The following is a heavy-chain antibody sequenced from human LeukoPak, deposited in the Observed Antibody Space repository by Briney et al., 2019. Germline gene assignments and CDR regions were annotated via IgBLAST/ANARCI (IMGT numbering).Heavy chain of an antibody. J-gene: IGHJ3*02. V-gene: IGHV1-18*01. CDR1: GYTFTSYG. CDR3: ARGGVTMIVVVEDAFDI. CDR2: ISAYNGNT. D-gene: IGHD3-22*01. Sequence: ASVKVSCKASGYTFTSYGISWVRQAPGQGLEWMGWISAYNGNTNYAQKLQGRVTMTTDTSTSTAYMELRSLRSDDTAVYYCARGGVTMIVVVEDAFDIWGQGTMVTVSS.